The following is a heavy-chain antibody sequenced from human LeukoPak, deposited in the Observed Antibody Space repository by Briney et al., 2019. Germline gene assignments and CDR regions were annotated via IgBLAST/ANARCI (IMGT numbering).Heavy chain of an antibody. CDR3: AKAPGGGNWN. CDR2: ISGSGRSGT. Sequence: GGSLRLSCAASGFTFSTYAMTWVRQAPGKGLEWVSVISGSGRSGTNYADSVKGRFTISRDNSKNTLYLQMNSLRVEDTAIYYCAKAPGGGNWNWGQGTLVTVSS. J-gene: IGHJ4*02. V-gene: IGHV3-23*01. CDR1: GFTFSTYA. D-gene: IGHD4-23*01.